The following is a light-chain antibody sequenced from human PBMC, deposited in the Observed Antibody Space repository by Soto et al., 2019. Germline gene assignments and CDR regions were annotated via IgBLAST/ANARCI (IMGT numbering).Light chain of an antibody. V-gene: IGLV4-69*01. J-gene: IGLJ2*01. CDR2: LNSDGSH. Sequence: QSVLTQSPSASASLGASVKLTCTLSSGHSSYAIAWHQQQLEKGPRYLMKLNSDGSHSKGGGIPDRFSGSSSGAERYLPNSILQSEDEADDYCQTWGNGNVVFGGGTKVTV. CDR3: QTWGNGNVV. CDR1: SGHSSYA.